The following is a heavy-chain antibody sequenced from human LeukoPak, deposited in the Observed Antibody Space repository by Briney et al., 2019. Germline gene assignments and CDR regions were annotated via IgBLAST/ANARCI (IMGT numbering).Heavy chain of an antibody. CDR1: GFTFSSYA. CDR3: AREDLCSGGSCYHPYFDY. CDR2: ISYDGSNK. J-gene: IGHJ4*02. Sequence: GGSLRLSCAASGFTFSSYAMHWVRQAPGKGLEWVAVISYDGSNKYYADSVKGRFTISRDNSKNTLYLQMNSLRAEDTAVYYCAREDLCSGGSCYHPYFDYWGQGTLVTVSS. V-gene: IGHV3-30-3*01. D-gene: IGHD2-15*01.